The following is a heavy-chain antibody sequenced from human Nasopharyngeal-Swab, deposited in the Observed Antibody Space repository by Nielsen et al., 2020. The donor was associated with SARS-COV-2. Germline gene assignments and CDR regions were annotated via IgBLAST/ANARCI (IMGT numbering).Heavy chain of an antibody. CDR1: GGSTSSDYW. D-gene: IGHD3-22*01. CDR2: IYYSGST. CDR3: ARVTANPIKYYYDSSGDDAFDI. J-gene: IGHJ3*02. V-gene: IGHV4-30-4*01. Sequence: SETLSLTCAVSGGSTSSDYWWTWVRQPPGKGLEWIGYIYYSGSTYYNPSLKSRVTISVDTSKNQFSLKLSSVTAADTAVYYCARVTANPIKYYYDSSGDDAFDIWGQGTMVTVSS.